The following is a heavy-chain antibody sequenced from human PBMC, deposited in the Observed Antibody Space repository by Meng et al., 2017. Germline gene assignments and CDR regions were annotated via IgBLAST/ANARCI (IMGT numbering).Heavy chain of an antibody. D-gene: IGHD3-22*01. CDR2: ISYDGSNK. Sequence: GESLKISCAASGFTFSSYAMHWVRQAPGKGLEWVAVISYDGSNKYYADSVEGRFTISRDNFENTLYLQMNSLRAEGTAVYYCARDSFRITMIVVVIMGPDYWGQGSLVTVSS. CDR3: ARDSFRITMIVVVIMGPDY. CDR1: GFTFSSYA. V-gene: IGHV3-30*01. J-gene: IGHJ4*02.